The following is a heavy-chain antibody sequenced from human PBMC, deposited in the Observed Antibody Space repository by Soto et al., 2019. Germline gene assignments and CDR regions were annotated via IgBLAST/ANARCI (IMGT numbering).Heavy chain of an antibody. Sequence: PSETLSLTCTVSGGSISSSNWWSWVRQPPGKGLEWIGEIYHSGSTNYNPSLKSRVTISVDKSKNQFSLKLSSVTAADTAVYYCARASSLVYYYYYGMDVWGQGTTVTVSS. CDR1: GGSISSSNW. J-gene: IGHJ6*02. CDR3: ARASSLVYYYYYGMDV. CDR2: IYHSGST. V-gene: IGHV4-4*02. D-gene: IGHD6-13*01.